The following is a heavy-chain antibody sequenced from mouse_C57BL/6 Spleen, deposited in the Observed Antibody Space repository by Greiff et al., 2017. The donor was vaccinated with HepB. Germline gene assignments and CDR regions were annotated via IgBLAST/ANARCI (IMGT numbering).Heavy chain of an antibody. CDR1: GFTFSSYA. D-gene: IGHD3-2*02. CDR3: TRVGSSGYPDY. CDR2: ISSGGDYI. J-gene: IGHJ2*01. Sequence: EVHLVESGEGLVKPGGSLKLSCAASGFTFSSYAMSWVRQTPEKRLEWVAYISSGGDYIYYADTVKGRFTISRDNARNTLYLQMSSLKSEDTAMYYCTRVGSSGYPDYWGQGTTLTVSS. V-gene: IGHV5-9-1*02.